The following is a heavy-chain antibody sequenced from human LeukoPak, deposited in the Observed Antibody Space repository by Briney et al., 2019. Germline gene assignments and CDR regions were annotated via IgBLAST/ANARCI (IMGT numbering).Heavy chain of an antibody. V-gene: IGHV1-8*01. CDR1: GYTFTSYD. CDR3: ARGRAYCGGDRYPYSDF. D-gene: IGHD2-21*02. J-gene: IGHJ4*02. Sequence: GASVKVSCKASGYTFTSYDINWVRQATGQGLEWMGWMNPNSGNTGYAQKFQGRVTMTRNTSISTAYMELSSLRSEDTAVYYCARGRAYCGGDRYPYSDFWGQGTLVTVSS. CDR2: MNPNSGNT.